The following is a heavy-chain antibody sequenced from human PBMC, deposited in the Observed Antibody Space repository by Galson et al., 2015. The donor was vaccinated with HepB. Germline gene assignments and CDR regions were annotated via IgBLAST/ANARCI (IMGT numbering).Heavy chain of an antibody. V-gene: IGHV3-48*04. Sequence: SLRLSCAASTFIFSTYSMNWVRQAPGKGLECVSYISSSSSTIYYADSVKGRFTISRDNAKNSLYLQMNSLRVEDTAVYYCANSHGYYDSSGYALGAFDIWGQGTTVTVSS. CDR3: ANSHGYYDSSGYALGAFDI. CDR1: TFIFSTYS. J-gene: IGHJ3*02. CDR2: ISSSSSTI. D-gene: IGHD3-22*01.